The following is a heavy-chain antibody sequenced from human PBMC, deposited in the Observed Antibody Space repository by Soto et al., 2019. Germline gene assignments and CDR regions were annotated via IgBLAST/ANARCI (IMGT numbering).Heavy chain of an antibody. CDR3: TGNSSDQKPNSSYVLEV. D-gene: IGHD6-25*01. Sequence: GGSLSLSCAASGFTFSGSAMHWVRQASGKGLEWVSRIRSKTNSYATAYDASVKGRFTISRDDSKNTANLQMNSLKTEDKTMKFCTGNSSDQKPNSSYVLEVGGKG. CDR2: IRSKTNSYAT. J-gene: IGHJ6*04. CDR1: GFTFSGSA. V-gene: IGHV3-73*01.